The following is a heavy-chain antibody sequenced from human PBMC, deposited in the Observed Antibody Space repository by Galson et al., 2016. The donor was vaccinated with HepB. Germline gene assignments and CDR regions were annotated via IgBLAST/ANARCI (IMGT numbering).Heavy chain of an antibody. D-gene: IGHD5-18*01. CDR3: ARGHRYSYVES. CDR1: GYSFTSYY. CDR2: SSPNSGDT. V-gene: IGHV1-2*02. Sequence: SAMVSCNASGYSFTSYYMHWLRQAPGQGLEWMGWSSPNSGDTYHVQKFQGRVTMTTDTPTRTAYMEVRRPRSDDTAVYYCARGHRYSYVESWGQGTLVTVAS. J-gene: IGHJ4*02.